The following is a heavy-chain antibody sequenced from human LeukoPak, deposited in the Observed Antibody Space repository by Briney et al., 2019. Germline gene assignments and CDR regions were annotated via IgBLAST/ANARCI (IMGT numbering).Heavy chain of an antibody. CDR3: ARTEVPAAITRYSSSWEGGWYFDY. J-gene: IGHJ4*02. CDR2: IYHSGST. Sequence: PSETLSLTCTVSGGSISSGGYYWSWIRQPPGKGLEWIGYIYHSGSTYYNPSLKSRVTISVDRSKNQFSLKLSSVTAADTAMYYCARTEVPAAITRYSSSWEGGWYFDYWGQGTLVTVSS. D-gene: IGHD6-13*01. V-gene: IGHV4-30-2*01. CDR1: GGSISSGGYY.